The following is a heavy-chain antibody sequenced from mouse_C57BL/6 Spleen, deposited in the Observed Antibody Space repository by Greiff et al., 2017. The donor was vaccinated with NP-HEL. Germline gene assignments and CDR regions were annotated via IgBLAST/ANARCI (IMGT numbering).Heavy chain of an antibody. Sequence: VKLQQPGAELVRPGTSVKLSCKASGYTFTSYWMHWVKQRPGQGLEWIGVIDPSDSYTNYNQKFKGKATLTVDTSSSTAYMQLSSLTSEDSAVYYCARENYGSSYWYFDVWGTGTTVTVSS. J-gene: IGHJ1*03. V-gene: IGHV1-59*01. CDR1: GYTFTSYW. CDR2: IDPSDSYT. D-gene: IGHD1-1*01. CDR3: ARENYGSSYWYFDV.